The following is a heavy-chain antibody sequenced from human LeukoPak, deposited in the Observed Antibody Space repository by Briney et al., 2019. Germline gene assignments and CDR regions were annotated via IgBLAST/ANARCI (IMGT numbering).Heavy chain of an antibody. V-gene: IGHV1-2*02. J-gene: IGHJ3*02. Sequence: ASVKVSCKASGYTFTGYYMHWVRQAPGQGLEWMGWINPNSGDTNYAQKFQGRVTMTRDTSISTAYMELSRLRSDDTAVYYCARFGDYSGAFDIWGQGTMVTVSS. CDR1: GYTFTGYY. D-gene: IGHD4-17*01. CDR3: ARFGDYSGAFDI. CDR2: INPNSGDT.